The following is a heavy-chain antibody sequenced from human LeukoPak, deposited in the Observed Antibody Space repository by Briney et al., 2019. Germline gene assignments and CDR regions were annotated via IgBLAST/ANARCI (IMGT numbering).Heavy chain of an antibody. Sequence: ASVKVSCKASGGTFSSYAISWVRQAPGQGLEWMGGIIPIFGTANYAQKFQGRVTITADKSTSTAYMELSSLRSEDTAVYYCARDNSVGDNAWWFDPWGQGTLVTVSS. CDR2: IIPIFGTA. CDR1: GGTFSSYA. CDR3: ARDNSVGDNAWWFDP. J-gene: IGHJ5*02. D-gene: IGHD1-26*01. V-gene: IGHV1-69*06.